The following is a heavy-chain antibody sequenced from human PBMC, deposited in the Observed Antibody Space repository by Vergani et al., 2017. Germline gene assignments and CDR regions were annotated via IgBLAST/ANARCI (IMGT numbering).Heavy chain of an antibody. CDR3: ARGFNFYGSGSYYNEPTYYLDY. CDR1: GGTFSSYA. V-gene: IGHV1-69*01. D-gene: IGHD3-10*01. CDR2: IIPIFGTA. Sequence: QVQLVQSGAEVKKPGSSVKVSCKASGGTFSSYAISWVRQAPGQGLEWMGGIIPIFGTANYAQKFQGRVTITADESTSTAYMELSSLRSEDTAVYYCARGFNFYGSGSYYNEPTYYLDYWGQGTLVTVSS. J-gene: IGHJ4*02.